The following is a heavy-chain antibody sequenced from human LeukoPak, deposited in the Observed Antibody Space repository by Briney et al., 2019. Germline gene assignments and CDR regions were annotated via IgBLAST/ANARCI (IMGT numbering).Heavy chain of an antibody. J-gene: IGHJ4*02. CDR3: ARDSSIGYCSGGSCYSVGWYFDY. Sequence: GASVKVSCKASGYTFTSYGISWVRQAPGQGLEWMGWISAYNGNTNYAQKLQGRVTMTTDTSTSTAYMELRSLRSDDTAVYYCARDSSIGYCSGGSCYSVGWYFDYWGQGTLVTVSS. D-gene: IGHD2-15*01. CDR2: ISAYNGNT. CDR1: GYTFTSYG. V-gene: IGHV1-18*01.